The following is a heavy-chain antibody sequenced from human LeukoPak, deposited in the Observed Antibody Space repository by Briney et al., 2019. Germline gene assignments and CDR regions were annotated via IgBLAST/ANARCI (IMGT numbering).Heavy chain of an antibody. CDR2: MNPNSGNT. D-gene: IGHD5-18*01. CDR3: ARGKKWIQLRSIFDP. J-gene: IGHJ5*02. Sequence: ASVKVSCKASGYTFTSYDINWVRQATGQGLEWMGWMNPNSGNTGYAQKFQGRVTMTRNTSISTAYMELSSLRSEDTAVYYRARGKKWIQLRSIFDPWGQGTLVTVSS. CDR1: GYTFTSYD. V-gene: IGHV1-8*01.